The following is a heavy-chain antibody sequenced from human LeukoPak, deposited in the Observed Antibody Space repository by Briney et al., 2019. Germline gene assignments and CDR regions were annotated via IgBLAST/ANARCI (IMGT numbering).Heavy chain of an antibody. CDR2: INHSGST. CDR3: ARDKYDSSGYYNWFDP. V-gene: IGHV4-34*01. Sequence: SETLSLTCAVYGGSFSGYYWSWIRQPPGKGLEWIGEINHSGSTNYNPSLKSRVTISVDTSKNQFSLKLSSVTAADTAVYYCARDKYDSSGYYNWFDPWGQGTLVTVSS. CDR1: GGSFSGYY. J-gene: IGHJ5*02. D-gene: IGHD3-22*01.